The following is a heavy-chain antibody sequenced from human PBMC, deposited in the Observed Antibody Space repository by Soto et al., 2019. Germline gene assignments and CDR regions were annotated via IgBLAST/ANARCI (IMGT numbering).Heavy chain of an antibody. CDR3: AKDLVGSNADYYDY. D-gene: IGHD2-15*01. J-gene: IGHJ4*02. CDR1: GFTFSDYY. CDR2: ISGSGGST. Sequence: PGGSLRLSCSASGFTFSDYYIHWVRQAPGKGMEWVAAISGSGGSTYYADSVKGRFTISRENSKNTLYLQMNSLRAEDAAVYYCAKDLVGSNADYYDYWGQGTLVTVSS. V-gene: IGHV3-23*01.